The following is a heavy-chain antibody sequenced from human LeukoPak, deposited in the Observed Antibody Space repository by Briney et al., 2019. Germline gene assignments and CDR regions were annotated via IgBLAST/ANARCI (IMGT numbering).Heavy chain of an antibody. CDR3: AREGPMVRGVMPFDY. V-gene: IGHV4-34*01. CDR1: GGSFSGYY. CDR2: INHSGST. Sequence: PSETLSLTRAVYGGSFSGYYWSWIRQPPGKGLEWIGEINHSGSTNYNPSLKSRVTISVDSSKNQFSLKLSSVTAADTAVYYCAREGPMVRGVMPFDYWGQGTLVTVSS. J-gene: IGHJ4*02. D-gene: IGHD3-10*01.